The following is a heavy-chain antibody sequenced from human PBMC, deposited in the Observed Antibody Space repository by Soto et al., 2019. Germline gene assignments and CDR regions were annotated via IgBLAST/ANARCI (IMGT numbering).Heavy chain of an antibody. CDR1: GGSISSYY. CDR2: IYYSGST. J-gene: IGHJ5*02. Sequence: SKTLSLICSVSGGSISSYYWSGIRQPPGNGLEWIGYIYYSGSTNYNPSLKSRVTMSVDTSKNQFSLKLSSVTAADTAVYYCARVDYDFWSGPHPGAGFDPWGQGTLVTVSS. V-gene: IGHV4-59*01. D-gene: IGHD3-3*01. CDR3: ARVDYDFWSGPHPGAGFDP.